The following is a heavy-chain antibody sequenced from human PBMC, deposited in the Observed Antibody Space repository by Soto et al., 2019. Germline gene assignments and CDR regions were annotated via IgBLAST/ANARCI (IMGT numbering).Heavy chain of an antibody. D-gene: IGHD2-2*01. J-gene: IGHJ3*02. V-gene: IGHV3-15*01. Sequence: LRLSCAASGFTFNDAWMTWVRQAPGKGLEWVGRIKTKTDGGTTDYAAPVKGRFTISRDDSKNTVYLQMNSLKIEDTGVYYCTTERCTGTNCYVKNAFDSWGQGTMVTVSS. CDR1: GFTFNDAW. CDR2: IKTKTDGGTT. CDR3: TTERCTGTNCYVKNAFDS.